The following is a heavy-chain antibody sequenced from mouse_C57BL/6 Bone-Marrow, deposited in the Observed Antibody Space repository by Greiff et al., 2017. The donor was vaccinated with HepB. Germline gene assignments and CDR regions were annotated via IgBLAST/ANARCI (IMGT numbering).Heavy chain of an antibody. CDR3: ARQCITTVVAHFDY. CDR2: ISSGGSYT. Sequence: DVQLVESGGDLVKPGGSLKLSCAASGFTFSSYGMSWVRQTPDKRLEWVATISSGGSYTYYPDSVKGRFTISRDNAKNTLYLQMSSLKSEDTAMYYCARQCITTVVAHFDYWGQGTTLTVSS. CDR1: GFTFSSYG. D-gene: IGHD1-1*01. V-gene: IGHV5-6*01. J-gene: IGHJ2*01.